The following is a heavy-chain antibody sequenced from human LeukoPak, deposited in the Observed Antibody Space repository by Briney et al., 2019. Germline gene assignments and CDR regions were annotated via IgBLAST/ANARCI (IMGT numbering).Heavy chain of an antibody. Sequence: GGSLRLFCAASGFTFSSYAMHLVRQAPGKGLEYVSAISSNGGSTYYANSVKGRFTISRDNSKNTLYLQMGSLRAEDMAVYYCARGYQLLQFFDYWGQGTLVTVSS. CDR1: GFTFSSYA. D-gene: IGHD2-2*01. CDR3: ARGYQLLQFFDY. V-gene: IGHV3-64*01. J-gene: IGHJ4*02. CDR2: ISSNGGST.